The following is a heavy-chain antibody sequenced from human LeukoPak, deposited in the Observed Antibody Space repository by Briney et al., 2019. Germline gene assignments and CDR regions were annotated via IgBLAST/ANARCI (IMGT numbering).Heavy chain of an antibody. CDR1: GFSFTSYE. CDR3: ARADWDTAMIDY. D-gene: IGHD5-18*01. CDR2: ISSSSSYI. V-gene: IGHV3-21*01. Sequence: GGSLRLSCEASGFSFTSYEMNWVRQAPGKGLEWVSSISSSSSYIYYADSVKGRFTISRDNAKNSLYLQMNSLRAEDTAVYYCARADWDTAMIDYWGQGTLVTVSS. J-gene: IGHJ4*02.